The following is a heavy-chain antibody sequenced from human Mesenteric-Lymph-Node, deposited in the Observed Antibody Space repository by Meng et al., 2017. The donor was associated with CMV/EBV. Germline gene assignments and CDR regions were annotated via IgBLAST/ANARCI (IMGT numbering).Heavy chain of an antibody. CDR3: ARGGGSGWYEGNDY. V-gene: IGHV3-21*01. CDR1: GSTVRSNY. D-gene: IGHD6-19*01. J-gene: IGHJ4*02. CDR2: ISSSSSYI. Sequence: GESLKISCIGSGSTVRSNYMNWVRQAPGKGLEWVSSISSSSSYIYYADSVKGRFTISRDNAKNSLYLQMNSLRAEDTAVYYCARGGGSGWYEGNDYWGQGTLVTVSS.